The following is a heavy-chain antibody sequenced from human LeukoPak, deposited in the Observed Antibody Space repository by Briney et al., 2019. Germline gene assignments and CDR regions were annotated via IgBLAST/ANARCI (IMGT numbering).Heavy chain of an antibody. Sequence: GESLKISCKGSGYSFTSYWNGWVRQMPGEGVEWMGIIYPGDSDTRYSPSFQGQVTISADNSISTAYLQWSSLKASDTAMYYCATTRDGGCGKWLIAFDIWGQGTMVTVSS. CDR1: GYSFTSYW. CDR2: IYPGDSDT. J-gene: IGHJ3*02. V-gene: IGHV5-51*01. CDR3: ATTRDGGCGKWLIAFDI. D-gene: IGHD5-24*01.